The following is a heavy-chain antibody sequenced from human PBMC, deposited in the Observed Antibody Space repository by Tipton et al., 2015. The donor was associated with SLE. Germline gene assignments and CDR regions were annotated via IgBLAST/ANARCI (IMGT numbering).Heavy chain of an antibody. CDR1: GGSVSSGDYF. Sequence: GLVKPSETLSLTCTVSGGSVSSGDYFWSWIRQPPRQPPGKGLEWIGDVNQSGNTNYNPSLKSRVTISLDTSKNQFSLKLNSVTAAETAVYYCARPRSKSRSNWSFDLWGRGTLVTVSS. V-gene: IGHV4-61*08. CDR3: ARPRSKSRSNWSFDL. CDR2: VNQSGNT. J-gene: IGHJ2*01. D-gene: IGHD2-2*01.